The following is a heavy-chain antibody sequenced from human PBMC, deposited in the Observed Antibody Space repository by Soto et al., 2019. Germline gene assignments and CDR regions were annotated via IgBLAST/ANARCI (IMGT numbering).Heavy chain of an antibody. CDR3: AKEGRAYSYGYYYFDY. CDR1: GFTFEDYA. V-gene: IGHV3-9*01. D-gene: IGHD5-18*01. CDR2: ISWNSGGI. J-gene: IGHJ4*02. Sequence: GGSLRLSCAASGFTFEDYAMHWVRQGPGKGLEWVSGISWNSGGIDYAGSVKGRFTIPRDNAKNSLYLQMNSLRAEDTALYFCAKEGRAYSYGYYYFDYWGQGTLVTVSS.